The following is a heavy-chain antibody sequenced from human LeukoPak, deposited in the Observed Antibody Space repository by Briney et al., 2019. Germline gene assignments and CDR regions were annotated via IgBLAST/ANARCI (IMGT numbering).Heavy chain of an antibody. CDR2: ISYDGSNK. V-gene: IGHV3-30*04. CDR3: AKALANPNPSIDY. Sequence: GGSLRLSCAASGFTFSSNATHWVRQAPGKGLEWVAVISYDGSNKYYADSVKGRFTISRDNSKNTLYLQMNSLRAEDTAVYYCAKALANPNPSIDYWGQGTLVTVSS. J-gene: IGHJ4*02. D-gene: IGHD1-1*01. CDR1: GFTFSSNA.